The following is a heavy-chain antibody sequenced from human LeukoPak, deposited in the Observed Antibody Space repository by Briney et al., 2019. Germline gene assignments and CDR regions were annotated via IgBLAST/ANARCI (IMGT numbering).Heavy chain of an antibody. CDR1: GFTITNSA. CDR2: ISRSGDNT. CDR3: VRDLSGHYSCDH. Sequence: GWSLRLSCAASGFTITNSAMAWVRQAPGKELEWVSTISRSGDNTYYAYSVKGRFTISRDDSKSSLYLQMNSLRAEDTALYYCVRDLSGHYSCDHWGQGALVTVSS. V-gene: IGHV3-23*01. J-gene: IGHJ4*02. D-gene: IGHD4-17*01.